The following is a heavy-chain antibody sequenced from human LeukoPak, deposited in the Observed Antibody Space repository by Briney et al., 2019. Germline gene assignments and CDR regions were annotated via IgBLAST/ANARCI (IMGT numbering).Heavy chain of an antibody. V-gene: IGHV3-7*03. Sequence: GGSLRLSCAASGFTFSSYWMTWVRQAPGKGLEWVANIKQDGSEKYYVDSVKGRFTISRDNAKNSLYLQMNSLRAEDTAVYYCARDWGGDAFDIWGQGTMVTVS. CDR3: ARDWGGDAFDI. CDR2: IKQDGSEK. J-gene: IGHJ3*02. D-gene: IGHD3-16*01. CDR1: GFTFSSYW.